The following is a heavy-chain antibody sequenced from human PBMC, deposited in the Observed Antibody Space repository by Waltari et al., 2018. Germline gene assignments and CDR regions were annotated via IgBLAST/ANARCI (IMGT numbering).Heavy chain of an antibody. Sequence: QVQPVESGGGVVQPGTSLRLSCAASEFNFRNYAMNWVRQAPGKGLGWVALFSYDGSNKYHADSVQGRFTISRDNSRSTVYLQLNSLRAEDTAVYYCAADPEGPLGRFLDYWGQGTLVTVSS. V-gene: IGHV3-30-3*01. J-gene: IGHJ4*02. D-gene: IGHD3-16*01. CDR1: EFNFRNYA. CDR3: AADPEGPLGRFLDY. CDR2: FSYDGSNK.